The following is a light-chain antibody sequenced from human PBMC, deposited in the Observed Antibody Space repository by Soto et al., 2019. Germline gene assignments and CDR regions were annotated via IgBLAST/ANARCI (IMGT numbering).Light chain of an antibody. CDR2: GAS. Sequence: EIVLTQSPGTLSLSPGERATLSCRASQSVSSSYLAWYQQKPGQAPRLLIYGASSSATGIPDKFSGSGSGIAFTITISRLEHEEFAVYYCQQYGSPLAFGQGTKVEIK. J-gene: IGKJ1*01. CDR1: QSVSSSY. V-gene: IGKV3-20*01. CDR3: QQYGSPLA.